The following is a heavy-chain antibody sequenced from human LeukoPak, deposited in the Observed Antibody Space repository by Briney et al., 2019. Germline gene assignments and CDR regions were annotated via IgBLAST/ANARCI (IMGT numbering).Heavy chain of an antibody. CDR3: AKPVPSPYGDYPRHQGVGWD. CDR1: GFTFSSYG. Sequence: PGGSLRLSCAASGFTFSSYGMHWVRQAPGKGLEWVAFIRYDGSNKYYADSVKGRFTISRDNSKNTLYLQMNSLRAEDTAVYYCAKPVPSPYGDYPRHQGVGWDWGQGTLVTVSS. D-gene: IGHD4-17*01. V-gene: IGHV3-30*02. CDR2: IRYDGSNK. J-gene: IGHJ4*02.